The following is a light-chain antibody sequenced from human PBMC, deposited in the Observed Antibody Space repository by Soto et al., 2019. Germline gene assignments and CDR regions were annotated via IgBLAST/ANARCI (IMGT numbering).Light chain of an antibody. CDR2: AAS. V-gene: IGKV1-39*01. Sequence: DIQMTQSPSSLSASVEDRVIITCRASQSISNHLNWYQQKPGKAPKLLIFAASSLQSGVPSRFSGSRSGPDFTLTISSLQPEDFAVYYCQQYGKSAMFTFGQGTKLEIK. CDR3: QQYGKSAMFT. J-gene: IGKJ2*01. CDR1: QSISNH.